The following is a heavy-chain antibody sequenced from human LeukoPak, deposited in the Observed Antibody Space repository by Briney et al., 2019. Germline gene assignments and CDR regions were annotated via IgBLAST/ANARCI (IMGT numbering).Heavy chain of an antibody. J-gene: IGHJ3*02. CDR3: ARDHGSGSKGWDAFDI. D-gene: IGHD3-10*01. CDR1: GYTFTSYG. Sequence: ASVKVSCKASGYTFTSYGISWVRQALGQGLEWMGWISAYNGNTNYAQKLQGRVTMTTDTSTSTAYMELRSLRSDDTAVYYCARDHGSGSKGWDAFDIWGQGTMVTVSS. CDR2: ISAYNGNT. V-gene: IGHV1-18*01.